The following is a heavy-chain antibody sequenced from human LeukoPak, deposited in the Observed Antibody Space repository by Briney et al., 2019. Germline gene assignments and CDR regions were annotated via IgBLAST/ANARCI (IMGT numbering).Heavy chain of an antibody. Sequence: NSSETLSLTCTVSGGSISSSSNYWGWIRQPPGKGLEWIGSIYYSGSTYYNPSLKSRVTISVDTSKNQFSLKLSSVTAADTAVYYCAREGSSSLDYWGQGTLVTVSS. CDR1: GGSISSSSNY. D-gene: IGHD6-13*01. V-gene: IGHV4-39*07. J-gene: IGHJ4*02. CDR2: IYYSGST. CDR3: AREGSSSLDY.